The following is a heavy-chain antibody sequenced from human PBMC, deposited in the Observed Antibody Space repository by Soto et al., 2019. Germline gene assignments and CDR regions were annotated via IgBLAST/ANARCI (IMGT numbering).Heavy chain of an antibody. Sequence: ASVKVSCQASGYTFTSYDINWVRQATGQGLEWMGWMNPNSGNTGYAQKFQGRVTMTRNTSTSTAYMELNSLRSEDTAVYYCARGGDFQGCSYWGQGTLVTVSS. CDR2: MNPNSGNT. D-gene: IGHD3-16*01. V-gene: IGHV1-8*01. CDR1: GYTFTSYD. CDR3: ARGGDFQGCSY. J-gene: IGHJ4*01.